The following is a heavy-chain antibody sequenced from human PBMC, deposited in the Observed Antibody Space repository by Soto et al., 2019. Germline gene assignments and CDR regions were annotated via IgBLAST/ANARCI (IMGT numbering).Heavy chain of an antibody. J-gene: IGHJ5*02. CDR1: GFTFSSYA. D-gene: IGHD2-2*01. V-gene: IGHV3-23*01. CDR3: AKKAGLVSVYPPEFDP. CDR2: ISGSDGST. Sequence: EVKLLESGGGLVQPGGSLRLSCATSGFTFSSYAMSWVRQAPGKGLEWVSVISGSDGSTYYADSVKGRFTISRDNTKNTLCLQMNSLRGEDTAVYYCAKKAGLVSVYPPEFDPRGQGTRVTVSS.